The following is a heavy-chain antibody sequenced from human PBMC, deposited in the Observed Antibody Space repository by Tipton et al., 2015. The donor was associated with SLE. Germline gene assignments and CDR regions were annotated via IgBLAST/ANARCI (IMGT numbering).Heavy chain of an antibody. CDR3: ARHLQRFVRYAFDGTLNY. CDR1: GGSISSSSYY. Sequence: TLSLTCTVSGGSISSSSYYWGWVRQPPGKGLKWIGSIYYSGSPYYNPSLKSRVTISIDTSKNQFSLNLTSVSAADAAVYYCARHLQRFVRYAFDGTLNYWGQGILVTVSS. D-gene: IGHD2-2*01. V-gene: IGHV4-39*01. CDR2: IYYSGSP. J-gene: IGHJ4*02.